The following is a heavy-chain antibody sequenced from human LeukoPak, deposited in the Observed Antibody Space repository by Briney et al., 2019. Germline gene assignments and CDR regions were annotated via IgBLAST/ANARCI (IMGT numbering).Heavy chain of an antibody. CDR2: INPNSGGT. CDR3: ARDTYYYDSSGYYGY. CDR1: GYTFTGYY. Sequence: ASVTVSCKASGYTFTGYYMHWVRQAPGQGLEWMGWINPNSGGTNYAQTFQGRVTMTRDTSISTAYMELSRLRSDDTAVYYCARDTYYYDSSGYYGYWGQGTLVTVSS. D-gene: IGHD3-22*01. V-gene: IGHV1-2*02. J-gene: IGHJ4*02.